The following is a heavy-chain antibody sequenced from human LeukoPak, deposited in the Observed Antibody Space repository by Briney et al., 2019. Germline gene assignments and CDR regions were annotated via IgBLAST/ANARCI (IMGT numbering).Heavy chain of an antibody. CDR1: GFSFGVHA. V-gene: IGHV3-23*01. CDR2: IGGPAET. J-gene: IGHJ4*02. D-gene: IGHD3-16*01. CDR3: AKDWTSHNGVYDCLDF. Sequence: GGSLRLSCAASGFSFGVHAMTWVRQAPGKGPEWVATIGGPAETFYGDSVKGRFIISRDNSRNSLYLQMNSLRAEDSALYYCAKDWTSHNGVYDCLDFWGQGTQVTVSS.